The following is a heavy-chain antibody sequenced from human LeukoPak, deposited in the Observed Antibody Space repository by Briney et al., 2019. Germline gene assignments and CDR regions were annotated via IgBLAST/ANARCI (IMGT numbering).Heavy chain of an antibody. CDR1: GGSFSGYY. V-gene: IGHV4-34*01. CDR3: VRGSRVYCGGDCYYY. Sequence: SETLSLTCTVFGGSFSGYYWSWIRQPPDKGLEWIGEINPSGSTNYNPSLKTRVTTSTDTSKNHFSLNLNSVTAADTGVYYCVRGSRVYCGGDCYYYWGQGTLVTVSS. D-gene: IGHD2-21*02. CDR2: INPSGST. J-gene: IGHJ4*02.